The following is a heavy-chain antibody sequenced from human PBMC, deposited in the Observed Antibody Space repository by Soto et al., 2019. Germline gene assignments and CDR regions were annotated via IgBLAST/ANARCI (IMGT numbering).Heavy chain of an antibody. CDR1: GDAFTNYI. Sequence: QVQLVQSGAEVKKPGSSVKVSCKASGDAFTNYIFDWVRQAPEQGLEWMGGIIPMFGTPKYAQTFQDRVTISADVSTGTAYLELTSLRFDDTAVYYCARGRDQPPVGLYFDSWGEGTRVTVSS. V-gene: IGHV1-69*01. CDR3: ARGRDQPPVGLYFDS. J-gene: IGHJ4*02. CDR2: IIPMFGTP. D-gene: IGHD1-26*01.